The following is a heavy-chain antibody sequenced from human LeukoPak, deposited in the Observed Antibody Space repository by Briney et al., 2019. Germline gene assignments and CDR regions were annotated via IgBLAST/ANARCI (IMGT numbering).Heavy chain of an antibody. CDR1: GFTFSSYA. J-gene: IGHJ6*03. Sequence: GGSLRLSCAVSGFTFSSYAMQWVRQAPGKELEWVEVISYDGSNKYYADSVKGRFTISRDNSKNTLYLQMNSLRAEDTAVYYCARSCSSTSCYYYYYMDVWGKGTTVTVSS. CDR2: ISYDGSNK. CDR3: ARSCSSTSCYYYYYMDV. V-gene: IGHV3-30-3*01. D-gene: IGHD2-2*01.